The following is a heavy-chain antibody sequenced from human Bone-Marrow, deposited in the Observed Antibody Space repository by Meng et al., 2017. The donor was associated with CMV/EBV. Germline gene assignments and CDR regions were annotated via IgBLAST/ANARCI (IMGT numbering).Heavy chain of an antibody. CDR1: GSTFSTYA. J-gene: IGHJ4*02. CDR3: ARVHNPEGGYSSSWYYFDY. Sequence: SVKVSCKASGSTFSTYAISWVRQAPGQGLEWMGGIIPILGIANYAQKFQGRVTITADKSTSTAYMALSSLRSEDTAVYYCARVHNPEGGYSSSWYYFDYWGQGTLVNVAS. CDR2: IIPILGIA. D-gene: IGHD6-13*01. V-gene: IGHV1-69*10.